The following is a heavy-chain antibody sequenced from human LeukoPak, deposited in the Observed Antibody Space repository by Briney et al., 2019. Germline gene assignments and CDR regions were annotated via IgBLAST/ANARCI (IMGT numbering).Heavy chain of an antibody. D-gene: IGHD6-13*01. Sequence: SETLSLTCTVSGGSISNHHWRWIRQPPGKGLEWIGYIYYSGSTSYNPSLKSRVTISVDTSKNQFSLKLSSVTAADTAVYYCARGREYSSSWEYYFDYWGQGTLVTVSS. CDR2: IYYSGST. J-gene: IGHJ4*02. CDR3: ARGREYSSSWEYYFDY. V-gene: IGHV4-59*11. CDR1: GGSISNHH.